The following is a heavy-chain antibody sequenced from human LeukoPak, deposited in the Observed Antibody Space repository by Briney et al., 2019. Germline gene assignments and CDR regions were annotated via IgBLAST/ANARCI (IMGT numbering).Heavy chain of an antibody. D-gene: IGHD4-17*01. J-gene: IGHJ4*01. Sequence: PGGSLRLSCAASGFTFSSYSMNWVRQAPGKGLEWVSSISSSSSYIYYADSVKGRFTISRDNAKNSLYLQMNSLRAEDTAVYYCAIDSCTGDYEVDDWGHGTLVNASS. CDR1: GFTFSSYS. V-gene: IGHV3-21*01. CDR3: AIDSCTGDYEVDD. CDR2: ISSSSSYI.